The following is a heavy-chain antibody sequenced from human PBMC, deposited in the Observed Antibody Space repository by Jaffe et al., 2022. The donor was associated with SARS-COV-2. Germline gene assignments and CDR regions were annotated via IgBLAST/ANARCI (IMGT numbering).Heavy chain of an antibody. Sequence: QVQLQESGPGLVKPSETLSLTCSISGGSTSSYYWSWIRQPPGKGLEWIGYVYNTGSTDYNPSLKSRVTISIDTSKNQFSLKLSSVTAADTAVYYCAREGPYYSGSGSLWDYYYGMDVWGPGTTVTVSS. CDR2: VYNTGST. D-gene: IGHD3-10*01. CDR1: GGSTSSYY. V-gene: IGHV4-59*01. CDR3: AREGPYYSGSGSLWDYYYGMDV. J-gene: IGHJ6*02.